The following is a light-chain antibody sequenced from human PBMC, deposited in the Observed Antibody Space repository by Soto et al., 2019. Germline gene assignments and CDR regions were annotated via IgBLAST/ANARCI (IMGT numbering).Light chain of an antibody. CDR3: MQALQSPLT. J-gene: IGKJ4*01. V-gene: IGKV2-28*01. Sequence: DIVMTQSPLSLPVTPGEPASISCRSSQSLLHSNGYNYLDWYLQKPGQSPQLLIYLGSNRASGVPDRFSGSGSGTDFTLTISRLEAEDVGVSYCMQALQSPLTFGGGTKVEIK. CDR1: QSLLHSNGYNY. CDR2: LGS.